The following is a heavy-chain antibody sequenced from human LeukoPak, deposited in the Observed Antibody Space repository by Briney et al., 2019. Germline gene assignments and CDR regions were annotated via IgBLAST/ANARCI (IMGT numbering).Heavy chain of an antibody. V-gene: IGHV1-2*02. CDR3: ARDWGMVAGTAGDY. CDR1: GFTFTGYY. CDR2: TNPKRGDT. J-gene: IGHJ4*02. D-gene: IGHD6-19*01. Sequence: GASVKVSCKTSGFTFTGYYIHWLRQAPGQGLEWMGWTNPKRGDTNYAPKFQGRVTMTRDTSIRTAYMDLSSLRSDDTAAYYCARDWGMVAGTAGDYWGQGTLVTVSS.